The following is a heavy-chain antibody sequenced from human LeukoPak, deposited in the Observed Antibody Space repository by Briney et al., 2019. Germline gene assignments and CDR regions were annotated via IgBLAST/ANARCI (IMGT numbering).Heavy chain of an antibody. CDR3: ARANYMVRGVIIYYYYMDV. V-gene: IGHV1-2*02. Sequence: ASVKVSCKASGYTFTGYYMHWVRQAPGQGLEWMGWINPNSGGTNYAQKFQGRVTMTRDTSISTAYMELSRLRSDDTAVYYCARANYMVRGVIIYYYYMDVWGKGTTVTISS. CDR1: GYTFTGYY. D-gene: IGHD3-10*01. J-gene: IGHJ6*03. CDR2: INPNSGGT.